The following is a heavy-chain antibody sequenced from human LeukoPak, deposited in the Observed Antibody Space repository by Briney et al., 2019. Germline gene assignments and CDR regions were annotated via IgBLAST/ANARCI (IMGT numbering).Heavy chain of an antibody. CDR3: ARVVTTVTTWYNWFDP. Sequence: GSLRLSCAASGFTFSSYGMNWVRQHPGKGLEWIGYIYYSGSTYYNPSLKSRVTISVDTSKNQFSLKLSSVTAADTAVYYCARVVTTVTTWYNWFDPWGQGTLVTVSS. D-gene: IGHD4-17*01. J-gene: IGHJ5*02. CDR1: GFTFSSYG. V-gene: IGHV4-59*01. CDR2: IYYSGST.